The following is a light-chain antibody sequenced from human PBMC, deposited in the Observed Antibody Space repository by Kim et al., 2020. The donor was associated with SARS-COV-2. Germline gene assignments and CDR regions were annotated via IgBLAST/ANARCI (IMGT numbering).Light chain of an antibody. CDR1: SGHSSYA. CDR2: LNNDGSH. CDR3: QTSDTGIRV. V-gene: IGLV4-69*01. J-gene: IGLJ3*02. Sequence: QLVLTQSPSASASLGASVRLTCTLSSGHSSYAIAWHQQQPEKGPRYLMKLNNDGSHTNGDGIPDRFSGSSSGAERYLTISSLQSEDEADYYCQTSDTGIRVFGGGTQLTVL.